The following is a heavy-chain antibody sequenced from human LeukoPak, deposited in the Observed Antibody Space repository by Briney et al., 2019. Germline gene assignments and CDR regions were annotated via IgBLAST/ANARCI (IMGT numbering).Heavy chain of an antibody. D-gene: IGHD1-26*01. CDR2: ISGSGGST. V-gene: IGHV3-23*01. J-gene: IGHJ3*02. CDR1: GLTFSSYA. Sequence: GGSLRLSCAASGLTFSSYAMSWVRQAPGKGLEWVSAISGSGGSTYYADSVKGRFTISRDNSKNTLYLQMNSLRAEDTAVYYCAKGSGSYYVAFDIWGQGTMVTVSS. CDR3: AKGSGSYYVAFDI.